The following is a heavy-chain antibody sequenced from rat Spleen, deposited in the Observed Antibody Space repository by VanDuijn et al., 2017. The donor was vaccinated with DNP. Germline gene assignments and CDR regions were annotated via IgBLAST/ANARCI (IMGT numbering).Heavy chain of an antibody. V-gene: IGHV2-6*01. J-gene: IGHJ4*01. D-gene: IGHD4-6*01. Sequence: QVQLKESGPGLVQPSQTLSLTCTVSGFSLTSYTVSWVRQPPGKGLEWIAAISSGGSTYYNSALKSRLSISRDTSKSQVFLKMKRLRSADTATYYCANDLWYYAMDVWGQGTSVTVSS. CDR2: ISSGGST. CDR3: ANDLWYYAMDV. CDR1: GFSLTSYT.